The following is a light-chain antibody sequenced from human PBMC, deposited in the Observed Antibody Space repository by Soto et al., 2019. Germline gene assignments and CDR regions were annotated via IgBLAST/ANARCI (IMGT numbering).Light chain of an antibody. CDR1: QSTGIY. Sequence: ILLTQSPPTLSLSPGERATPSGTASQSTGIYLAWYRQKPGQAPRLLIYVSSDRATGIPARFSASGSGTDFALTLTSLGPEDFAFYSCQHRTNWTGTWTFGQGTKVDIK. V-gene: IGKV3-11*01. CDR3: QHRTNWTGTWT. CDR2: VSS. J-gene: IGKJ1*01.